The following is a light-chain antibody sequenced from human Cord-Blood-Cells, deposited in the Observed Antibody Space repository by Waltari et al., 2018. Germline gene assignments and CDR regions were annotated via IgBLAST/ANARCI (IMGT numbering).Light chain of an antibody. CDR3: QAWDSSTAV. V-gene: IGLV3-1*01. J-gene: IGLJ3*02. CDR1: KLGDKY. CDR2: QDS. Sequence: SYELTQPPSVSVSPGQTASITCSGDKLGDKYACWYQQKPGQSPVRVIYQDSKRPSGNPERFSGSNSGNTATLTISGTQAMDEADYYCQAWDSSTAVFGGGTKLTVL.